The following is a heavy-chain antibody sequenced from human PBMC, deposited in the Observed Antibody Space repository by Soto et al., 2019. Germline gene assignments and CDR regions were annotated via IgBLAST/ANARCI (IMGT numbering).Heavy chain of an antibody. CDR1: LFTFDDYA. D-gene: IGHD2-21*02. V-gene: IGHV3-9*01. J-gene: IGHJ4*02. CDR2: ISWNSGSI. Sequence: ALRHSCSSSLFTFDDYAMEWVRQAPGKGLEWVSGISWNSGSIGYADSVKGRFTISRDNAKNSLYLQMNSLRAEDTALYYCAKDLKSDTDWGQGTLVTVSS. CDR3: AKDLKSDTD.